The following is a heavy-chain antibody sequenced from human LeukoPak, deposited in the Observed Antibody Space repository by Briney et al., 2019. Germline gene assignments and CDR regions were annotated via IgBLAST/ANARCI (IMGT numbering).Heavy chain of an antibody. J-gene: IGHJ4*02. V-gene: IGHV3-49*04. Sequence: GRSLRLSCTAAGFTFGEYVMSWVRQAPGKGLEWVGFIRSKPYGGTTEYAASVKGRFIISRDDSKTIAYLQMNSLKSEDTAVYYCTTGSATGTGSGYWGQGTLVTVSS. D-gene: IGHD6-13*01. CDR2: IRSKPYGGTT. CDR1: GFTFGEYV. CDR3: TTGSATGTGSGY.